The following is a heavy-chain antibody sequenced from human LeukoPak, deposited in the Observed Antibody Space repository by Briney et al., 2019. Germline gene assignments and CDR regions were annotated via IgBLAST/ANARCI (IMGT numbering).Heavy chain of an antibody. Sequence: KPSETLSLTCTVSGGSISSYYWSWIRQPAGKGLEWIGRIYTSGSTNYNPSLKSRVTMSVDTSKNQFSLKLSSVTAADTAVYYCARVTSGYYDSSGYRICWYFDLWGRGTLVTVSS. CDR2: IYTSGST. CDR3: ARVTSGYYDSSGYRICWYFDL. D-gene: IGHD3-22*01. V-gene: IGHV4-4*07. J-gene: IGHJ2*01. CDR1: GGSISSYY.